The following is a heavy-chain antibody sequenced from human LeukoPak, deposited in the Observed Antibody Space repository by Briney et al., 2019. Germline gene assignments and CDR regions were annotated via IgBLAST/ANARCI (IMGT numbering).Heavy chain of an antibody. CDR1: GGSISSFY. V-gene: IGHV4-59*01. J-gene: IGHJ4*02. CDR3: ARSSGSGSCFDY. D-gene: IGHD1-26*01. Sequence: SETLSLTCTVSGGSISSFYWSWIRQSPGKGLEWIGYIHYSGSTNYNPSLKSRVTISLDTSKNQFSLKLSSVTAADTAVYYCARSSGSGSCFDYWGQGTLVTVSS. CDR2: IHYSGST.